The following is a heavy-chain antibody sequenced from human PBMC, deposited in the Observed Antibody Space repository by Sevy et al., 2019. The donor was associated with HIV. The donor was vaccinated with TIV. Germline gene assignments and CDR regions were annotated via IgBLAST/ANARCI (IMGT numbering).Heavy chain of an antibody. CDR2: ISYDGSNK. Sequence: GGSLRLSCAASGFIFSNYAIHWVRRAPGKGLEWVAVISYDGSNKHYAASVKGRFTISRDNSRNTLLLQMNSLRLDDTALYYCARDPTFSSDTRGYYPFDSWGQGTLVTVSS. CDR3: ARDPTFSSDTRGYYPFDS. D-gene: IGHD3-22*01. CDR1: GFIFSNYA. J-gene: IGHJ4*02. V-gene: IGHV3-30*04.